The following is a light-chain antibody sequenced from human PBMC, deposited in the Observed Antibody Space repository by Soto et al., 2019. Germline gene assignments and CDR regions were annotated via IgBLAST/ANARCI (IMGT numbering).Light chain of an antibody. V-gene: IGKV3-11*01. CDR3: QQRSGWPT. J-gene: IGKJ1*01. CDR2: DAS. Sequence: EIVLTQSPDTLSLSPGERATLSCRASQTVSTFLAWYQQKPGQAPRLIVYDASKRAPGIPARFIGSGSGTDFTLTVSSLEPEDFALYCCQQRSGWPTFGQGTKVEI. CDR1: QTVSTF.